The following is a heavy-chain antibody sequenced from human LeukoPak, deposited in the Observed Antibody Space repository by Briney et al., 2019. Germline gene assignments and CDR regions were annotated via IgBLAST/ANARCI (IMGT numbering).Heavy chain of an antibody. CDR1: GFTFSDYY. CDR3: AREEEQWLVLGAFDI. V-gene: IGHV3-11*05. Sequence: GGSLRLSCAASGFTFSDYYMSWIRQAPGKGLEWVSYISSSSTHTNYADSVKGRFTISGDNAKNSLYLQMNSLRAEDKAVYYCAREEEQWLVLGAFDIWGQGTMVTASS. J-gene: IGHJ3*02. CDR2: ISSSSTHT. D-gene: IGHD6-19*01.